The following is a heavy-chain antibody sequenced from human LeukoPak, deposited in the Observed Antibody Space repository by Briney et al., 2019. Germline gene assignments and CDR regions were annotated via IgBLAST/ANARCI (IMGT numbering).Heavy chain of an antibody. CDR1: GGSFSGYY. CDR3: ARHQGYSYGYSPANFDY. CDR2: INHSGST. J-gene: IGHJ4*02. V-gene: IGHV4-34*01. Sequence: PSETLSLTCAVYGGSFSGYYWSWIRQPPGKGLEWIGEINHSGSTNYNPSLKSRVTISVDTSKNQFSLKLSSATAADTAVYYCARHQGYSYGYSPANFDYWGQGTLVTVSS. D-gene: IGHD5-18*01.